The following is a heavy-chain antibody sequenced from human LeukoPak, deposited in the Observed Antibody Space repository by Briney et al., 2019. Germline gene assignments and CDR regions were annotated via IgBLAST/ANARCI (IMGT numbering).Heavy chain of an antibody. D-gene: IGHD3-3*01. CDR2: IYYSGST. CDR3: ARGITIFGVVIWDNRPENWFDP. V-gene: IGHV4-39*07. J-gene: IGHJ5*02. CDR1: GGSISSSSYY. Sequence: SETLSLTCTVSGGSISSSSYYWGWIRQPPGKGLEWIGSIYYSGSTYYNPSLKSRVTIPVDTSKNQFSLKLSSVTAADTAVYYCARGITIFGVVIWDNRPENWFDPWGQGTLVTVSS.